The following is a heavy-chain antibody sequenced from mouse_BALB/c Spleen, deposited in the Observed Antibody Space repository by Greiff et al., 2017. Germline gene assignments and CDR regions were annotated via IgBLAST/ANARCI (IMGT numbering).Heavy chain of an antibody. CDR2: IWSDGST. J-gene: IGHJ1*01. V-gene: IGHV2-6-2*01. D-gene: IGHD2-4*01. CDR3: ARGMDYAWYFDV. Sequence: VMLVESGPDLVAPSQSLSITCTVSGFSLTRYGVHWVRQPPGKGLEWLVVIWSDGSTTYNSALKSRLIISKDNSKSQVFLKMNSLQTDDTAMYYCARGMDYAWYFDVWGAGTTVTVSS. CDR1: GFSLTRYG.